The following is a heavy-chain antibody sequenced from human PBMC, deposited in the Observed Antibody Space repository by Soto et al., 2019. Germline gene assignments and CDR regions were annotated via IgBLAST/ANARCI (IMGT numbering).Heavy chain of an antibody. CDR3: ARESEAAGTRYYYYYMDV. J-gene: IGHJ6*03. V-gene: IGHV4-59*01. D-gene: IGHD6-13*01. CDR2: IYYSGST. Sequence: PSETLSLTCTVSGGSISSYYWSWIRQPPGKGLEWIGYIYYSGSTNYNPSLKSRVTISVDTSKNQFSLKLSSVTAADTAVYYCARESEAAGTRYYYYYMDVWGKGTTVTVSS. CDR1: GGSISSYY.